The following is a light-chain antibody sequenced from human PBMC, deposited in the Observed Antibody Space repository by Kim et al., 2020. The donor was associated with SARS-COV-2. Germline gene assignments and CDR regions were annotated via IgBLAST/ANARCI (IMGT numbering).Light chain of an antibody. V-gene: IGKV1-5*03. CDR1: QRPGKW. CDR3: QQYKTYPWT. Sequence: AAVGASLTLPCRASQRPGKWLACDQQRPGKAPKLLIYQAFTLESGVPSRFSGGGSGTELTLTLSSLEPGDSATYYCQQYKTYPWTFGQGTKVDIK. J-gene: IGKJ1*01. CDR2: QAF.